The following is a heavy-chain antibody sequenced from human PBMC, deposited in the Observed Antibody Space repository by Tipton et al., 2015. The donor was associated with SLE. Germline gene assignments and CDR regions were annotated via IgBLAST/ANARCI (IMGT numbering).Heavy chain of an antibody. CDR2: INHRGST. CDR1: GGSFSGYY. Sequence: TLSLTCAVYGGSFSGYYWSWIRQPPGKGLEWIGEINHRGSTNYNPSLKSRVTISVDTSKSQFSLKLSSVTAADTAVYYCARDDVLLWFRGMDVWGQGTTVTVSS. CDR3: ARDDVLLWFRGMDV. D-gene: IGHD3-10*01. V-gene: IGHV4-34*01. J-gene: IGHJ6*02.